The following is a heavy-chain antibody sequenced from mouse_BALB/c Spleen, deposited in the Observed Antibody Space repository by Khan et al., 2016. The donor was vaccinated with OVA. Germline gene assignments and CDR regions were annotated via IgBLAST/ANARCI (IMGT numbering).Heavy chain of an antibody. J-gene: IGHJ4*01. V-gene: IGHV3-2*02. CDR2: ISYSGST. CDR3: ERDGSRYNYAMDY. Sequence: QLEESGPGLVKPSQSLSLTCTVTGCSITSDYAWNWIRQFPGNKLEWMGYISYSGSTNYNPALKSRISINRDTSKNQFFLQLNSVTTEDTATYYCERDGSRYNYAMDYWGQGTSVTVSS. CDR1: GCSITSDYA. D-gene: IGHD2-3*01.